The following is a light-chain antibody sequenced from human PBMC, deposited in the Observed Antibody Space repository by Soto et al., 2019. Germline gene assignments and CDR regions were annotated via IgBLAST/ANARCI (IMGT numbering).Light chain of an antibody. CDR2: LQGSGDY. J-gene: IGLJ3*02. CDR1: TRHSSYI. CDR3: ETWDRDNRV. V-gene: IGLV4-60*03. Sequence: QSVLTQSSSASASLGSSVKLTCTVKTRHSSYIIAWHQQQPGKAPRFLMSLQGSGDYNKGSGIPDRFSGSISGADRYLIISNLQSEDEADYYCETWDRDNRVFGGGTKLTVL.